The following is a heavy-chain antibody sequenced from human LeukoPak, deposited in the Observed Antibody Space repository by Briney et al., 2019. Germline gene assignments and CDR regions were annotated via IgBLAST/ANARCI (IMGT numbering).Heavy chain of an antibody. J-gene: IGHJ3*02. CDR2: IYHSGST. D-gene: IGHD3-22*01. Sequence: KPSETLSLTCTVSGGSISSSSYYWGWIRQPPGKGLEWIGEIYHSGSTNYNPSLKSRVTISVDKSKNQFSLKLSSVTAADTAVYYCAREYYYDSKGSFDIWGQGTMVTVSS. CDR3: AREYYYDSKGSFDI. CDR1: GGSISSSSYY. V-gene: IGHV4-39*07.